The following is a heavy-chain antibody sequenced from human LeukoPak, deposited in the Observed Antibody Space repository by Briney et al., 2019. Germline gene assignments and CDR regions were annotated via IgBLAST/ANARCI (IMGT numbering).Heavy chain of an antibody. CDR3: ARCSPGDSSNFYAVLKY. CDR2: IIPVFGTT. D-gene: IGHD3-22*01. J-gene: IGHJ4*02. Sequence: SVKVSCKASGGTFSSYAVSWVRLTPGQGLEWLGGIIPVFGTTTYAQKFQAKVTMTADKSTNTAYLEISSLTSDDTAVYYCARCSPGDSSNFYAVLKYWGEGTRSPSPQ. V-gene: IGHV1-69*06. CDR1: GGTFSSYA.